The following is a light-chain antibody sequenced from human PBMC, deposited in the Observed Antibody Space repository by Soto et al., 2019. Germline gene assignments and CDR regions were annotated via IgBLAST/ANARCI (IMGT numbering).Light chain of an antibody. CDR1: SSDVVGYNY. V-gene: IGLV2-8*01. CDR3: SSYAGSSNV. J-gene: IGLJ1*01. Sequence: QSALTQPPSASGSPGQSVAISCTGTSSDVVGYNYVSWYQQHPGKAPKLMIYEVNKRPSGVPDRFSGSKSGNTASLTVSGLQAEDEADYYCSSYAGSSNVFGTGTKLTVL. CDR2: EVN.